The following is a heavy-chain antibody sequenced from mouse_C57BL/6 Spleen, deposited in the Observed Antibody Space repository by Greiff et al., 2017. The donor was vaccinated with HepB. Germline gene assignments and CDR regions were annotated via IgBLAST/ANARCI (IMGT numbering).Heavy chain of an antibody. Sequence: VQLQQSGPELVKPGASVKISCKASGYAFSGSWMTWVKQRPGKGLEWIGRIYPGDGDTNYNGKFKGKATLTADKSSSTAYMQLSSLTSEDSAVYFCARSIATAIARDAMDYWGQGTSVTVSS. D-gene: IGHD1-2*01. CDR3: ARSIATAIARDAMDY. J-gene: IGHJ4*01. V-gene: IGHV1-82*01. CDR1: GYAFSGSW. CDR2: IYPGDGDT.